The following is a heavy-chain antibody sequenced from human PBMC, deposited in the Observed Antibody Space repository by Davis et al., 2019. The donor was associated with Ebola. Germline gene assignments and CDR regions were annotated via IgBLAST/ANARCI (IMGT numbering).Heavy chain of an antibody. CDR3: AKADGDYYYYYGMDV. V-gene: IGHV3-23*01. D-gene: IGHD4-17*01. CDR1: GFTFSSYA. J-gene: IGHJ6*02. Sequence: GESLKISCAASGFTFSSYAMSWVRQAPGKGLEWVSTISGSGGSTYYADSVKGRFAISSDNSKNTLYLQMNSLRAEDTAVYYCAKADGDYYYYYGMDVWGQGTTVTVSS. CDR2: ISGSGGST.